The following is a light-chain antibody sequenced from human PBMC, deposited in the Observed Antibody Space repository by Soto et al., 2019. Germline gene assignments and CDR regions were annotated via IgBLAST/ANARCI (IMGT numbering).Light chain of an antibody. Sequence: QSVLTQPPSASGTPGQRVTISCSGSSSNIGSNYVYWYQQLPGTAPKLLIYRNSLRPSGVPDRFSGSKSGTSASLAISGLRSEDAADYYCAAWDDSLSGGVFGGGTKLTVL. CDR3: AAWDDSLSGGV. CDR1: SSNIGSNY. CDR2: RNS. V-gene: IGLV1-47*01. J-gene: IGLJ3*02.